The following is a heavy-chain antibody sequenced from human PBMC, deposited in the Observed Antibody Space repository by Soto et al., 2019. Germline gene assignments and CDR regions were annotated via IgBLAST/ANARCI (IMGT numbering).Heavy chain of an antibody. J-gene: IGHJ4*01. Sequence: PSQALSLTGAISGGSVSSNSAAWNWIRQSPSRGLEWLGRTYYRSKWYNDYAVSVKSRITINPDTSKNHFSLQLNSVTPEDTAVYYCARAIYCNSTTCYELYYRGQRNPVPVSS. V-gene: IGHV6-1*01. D-gene: IGHD2-2*01. CDR1: GGSVSSNSAA. CDR3: ARAIYCNSTTCYELYY. CDR2: TYYRSKWYN.